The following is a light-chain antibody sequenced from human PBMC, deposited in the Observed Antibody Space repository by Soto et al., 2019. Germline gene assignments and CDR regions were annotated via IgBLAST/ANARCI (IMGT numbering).Light chain of an antibody. CDR2: GVS. CDR1: QRLSASD. Sequence: GTVSLYKGQRATLSCRASQRLSASDIAWYQQKPGQAPKFLIYGVSSRATGIPDRFSGSGSGTDFTLTISSLAQDDLAFYFWQQRIQRPRFGQVGNVDIK. V-gene: IGKV3-20*01. CDR3: QQRIQRPR. J-gene: IGKJ1*01.